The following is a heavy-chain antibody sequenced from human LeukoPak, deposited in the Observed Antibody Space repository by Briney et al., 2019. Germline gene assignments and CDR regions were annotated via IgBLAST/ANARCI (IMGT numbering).Heavy chain of an antibody. CDR3: AREIYGDYWGVWFDP. D-gene: IGHD4-17*01. J-gene: IGHJ5*02. V-gene: IGHV3-7*01. CDR1: GFTFSSYW. CDR2: IKQDGSEK. Sequence: GGSLRLSCAASGFTFSSYWMSWVRQAPGKGLEWVVNIKQDGSEKNYVGSGKGRFTISRDNAKNSLYLQMNSLRAEDTDMYYCAREIYGDYWGVWFDPWGQGTLVTVSS.